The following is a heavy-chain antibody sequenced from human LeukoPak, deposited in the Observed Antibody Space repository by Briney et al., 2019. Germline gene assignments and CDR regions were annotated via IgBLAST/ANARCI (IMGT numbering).Heavy chain of an antibody. J-gene: IGHJ4*02. Sequence: SETLSLTCTVSGGSISSSSYYWGWIRQPPGKGLEWIGSIYYSGSTYYNPSLKSRVTISVDTSKNQFSLKLSSVTAADTAVYSCARGRYGDYERYFDYWGQGTLVTVSS. V-gene: IGHV4-39*07. CDR3: ARGRYGDYERYFDY. D-gene: IGHD4-17*01. CDR2: IYYSGST. CDR1: GGSISSSSYY.